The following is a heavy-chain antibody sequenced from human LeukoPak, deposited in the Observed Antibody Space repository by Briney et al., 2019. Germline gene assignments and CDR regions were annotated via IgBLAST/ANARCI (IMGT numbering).Heavy chain of an antibody. Sequence: WGSLRLSCTVYGFTVSSYYMSWIRQAPGKGLEWVSFIYSGGSTHYSHSVKGRFTISRDNSKNPLYLQMNTLTAEDTAVYYCARRAGAYSHPYDYWGQGTLVTVSS. J-gene: IGHJ4*02. CDR2: IYSGGST. D-gene: IGHD4/OR15-4a*01. CDR1: GFTVSSYY. CDR3: ARRAGAYSHPYDY. V-gene: IGHV3-53*01.